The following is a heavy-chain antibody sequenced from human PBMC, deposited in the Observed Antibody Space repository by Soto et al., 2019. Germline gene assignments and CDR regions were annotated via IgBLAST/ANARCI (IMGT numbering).Heavy chain of an antibody. V-gene: IGHV4-59*01. J-gene: IGHJ6*03. CDR3: ARVEEYTGLGGYYYYYYMDV. Sequence: SETLSLTCTVSGGSISSYYWSWIRQPPGKGLEWIGYIYYSGSTNYNPSLKSRVTISVDTSKNQFSLKLSSVTAADTAVYYCARVEEYTGLGGYYYYYYMDVWGKGTTVTVSS. D-gene: IGHD3-16*01. CDR2: IYYSGST. CDR1: GGSISSYY.